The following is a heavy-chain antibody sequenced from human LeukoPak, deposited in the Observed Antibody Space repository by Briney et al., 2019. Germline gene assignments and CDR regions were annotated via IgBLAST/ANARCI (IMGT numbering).Heavy chain of an antibody. CDR1: GFTFSSYA. CDR2: ISGSGGST. Sequence: GGSLRLSCAASGFTFSSYAMSWVRQAPGKGLEWVSAISGSGGSTYYADSVKGRFTISRGNSKNTLYLQMNGLRAEDTAVYYCAKTFGYQLGKFDYWGQGTLVTVSS. J-gene: IGHJ4*01. D-gene: IGHD2-2*01. CDR3: AKTFGYQLGKFDY. V-gene: IGHV3-23*01.